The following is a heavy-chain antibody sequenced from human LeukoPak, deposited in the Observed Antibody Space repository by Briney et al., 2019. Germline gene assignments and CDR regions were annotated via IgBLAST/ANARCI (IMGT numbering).Heavy chain of an antibody. D-gene: IGHD3-22*01. CDR1: GYTFTSYY. V-gene: IGHV1-46*01. Sequence: ASVKVSCKASGYTFTSYYMHWVRQAPGQGLEWMGIINPSGGSTSYAQKFQGRVTITADKSTSTAYMELSSLRSEDTAVYYCARGSRDYYDSSGSALGWFNPWGQGTLVTVSS. CDR3: ARGSRDYYDSSGSALGWFNP. J-gene: IGHJ5*02. CDR2: INPSGGST.